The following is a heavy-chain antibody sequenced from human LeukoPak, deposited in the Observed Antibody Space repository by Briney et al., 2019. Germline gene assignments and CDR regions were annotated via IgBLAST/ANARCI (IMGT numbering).Heavy chain of an antibody. Sequence: SETLSLTCTVSGGSMSGYFWSWIRQPPGKGLEWIGYIYYSGSTNYNPSLKSRVTISVDTSKNQFSLKLSSVTAADTAVYYCARQGRVGRQVTPSWFDPWGQGTLVTVSS. D-gene: IGHD4-11*01. CDR1: GGSMSGYF. CDR3: ARQGRVGRQVTPSWFDP. V-gene: IGHV4-59*08. J-gene: IGHJ5*02. CDR2: IYYSGST.